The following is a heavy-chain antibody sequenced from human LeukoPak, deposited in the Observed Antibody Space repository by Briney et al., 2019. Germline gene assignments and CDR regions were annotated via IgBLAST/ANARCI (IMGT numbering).Heavy chain of an antibody. Sequence: ASVKVSCKASGYTFTSYGISWVRQAPGQGLEWMGWISAYNGNTNYAQKLQGRVTMTTDTSTSTAYMELRSLRSDDTAVYYCARHSLPFMVRGVIFGWDFDYWGQGTLVTVSS. CDR2: ISAYNGNT. J-gene: IGHJ4*02. CDR3: ARHSLPFMVRGVIFGWDFDY. V-gene: IGHV1-18*01. D-gene: IGHD3-10*01. CDR1: GYTFTSYG.